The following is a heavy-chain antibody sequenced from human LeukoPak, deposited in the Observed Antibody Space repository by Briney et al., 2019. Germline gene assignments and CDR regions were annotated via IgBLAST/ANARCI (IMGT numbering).Heavy chain of an antibody. V-gene: IGHV3-7*01. D-gene: IGHD6-19*01. Sequence: PGGSLRLSCGAFGFTFSNSWMTWIRQAPGKGLEWVATISPDGGEKNYVDSVKGRFTISRDNAKNSLYLQMNSLRAEDTAVYYCARGPVPRDYYYYMDVWGKGTTVTIFS. J-gene: IGHJ6*03. CDR1: GFTFSNSW. CDR3: ARGPVPRDYYYYMDV. CDR2: ISPDGGEK.